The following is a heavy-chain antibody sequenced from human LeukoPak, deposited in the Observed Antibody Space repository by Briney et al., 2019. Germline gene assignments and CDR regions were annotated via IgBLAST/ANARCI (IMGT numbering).Heavy chain of an antibody. J-gene: IGHJ4*02. CDR2: FDPSDSYT. CDR3: ARLLPGIAAAGTDY. D-gene: IGHD6-13*01. Sequence: GAPLKICCKASGYSFTSYWISWVRQMPGKGQEWRWSFDPSDSYTTYTPSFQDHVTLSADTSPSTAYLQWSSPKASDTAMYSCARLLPGIAAAGTDYWGQGTLVTVSS. V-gene: IGHV5-10-1*01. CDR1: GYSFTSYW.